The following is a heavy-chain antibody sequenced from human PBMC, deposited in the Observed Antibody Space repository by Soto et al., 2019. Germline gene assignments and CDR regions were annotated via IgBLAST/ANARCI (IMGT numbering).Heavy chain of an antibody. CDR3: ARGLYLKYGHDY. CDR2: INGDGRTT. D-gene: IGHD2-2*01. J-gene: IGHJ4*02. CDR1: GFTFNNYW. Sequence: EVQLVESGGGLVQTGGSLRLSCAASGFTFNNYWMHWVRQPPGRGLVWVSRINGDGRTTNYADSVKGRFTISRDNAQNTLYLQMNSLRAEDTAVYYCARGLYLKYGHDYWGQGTLVTVSS. V-gene: IGHV3-74*01.